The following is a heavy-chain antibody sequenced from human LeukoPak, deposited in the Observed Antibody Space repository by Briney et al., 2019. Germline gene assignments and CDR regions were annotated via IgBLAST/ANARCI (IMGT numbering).Heavy chain of an antibody. D-gene: IGHD1-26*01. Sequence: PSETLSLTCTVSGGSISSSTYYWGWIRQPPGKGLEWIGSIFYSGRTYYNPSLKSRVTISVDTSKNQFSLKLSSVTAADTAVYYCAREASIVGATTSDYWGQGTLVTVSS. CDR2: IFYSGRT. J-gene: IGHJ4*02. CDR1: GGSISSSTYY. CDR3: AREASIVGATTSDY. V-gene: IGHV4-39*07.